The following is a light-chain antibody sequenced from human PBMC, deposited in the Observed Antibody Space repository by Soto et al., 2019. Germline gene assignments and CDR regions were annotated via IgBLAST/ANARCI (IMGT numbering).Light chain of an antibody. J-gene: IGKJ1*01. Sequence: EILLTQSPGTLSLSPGERATLSCRASQSVSGTYLAWYQQKPGQAPRLLIYGASSRATGIPDRFSGSGSGTDFSLTISSLESEDFAVYYCQEYGSSRTFGLGTKVDIK. CDR2: GAS. V-gene: IGKV3-20*01. CDR3: QEYGSSRT. CDR1: QSVSGTY.